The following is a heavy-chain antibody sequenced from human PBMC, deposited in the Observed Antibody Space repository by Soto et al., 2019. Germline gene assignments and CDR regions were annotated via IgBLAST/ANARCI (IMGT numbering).Heavy chain of an antibody. CDR3: ARGPTGWYGYDY. V-gene: IGHV3-74*01. J-gene: IGHJ4*02. CDR1: GFTFSSSW. CDR2: INSDGSRT. D-gene: IGHD6-19*01. Sequence: EVQLVESGGGLVQPGGSLRLSCAASGFTFSSSWMHWVRQAPGKGPVWVSRINSDGSRTNYADSVKGRFTISRDNAKNTLYLQMNSLRAEDTALYYCARGPTGWYGYDYWGQGTLVTVSS.